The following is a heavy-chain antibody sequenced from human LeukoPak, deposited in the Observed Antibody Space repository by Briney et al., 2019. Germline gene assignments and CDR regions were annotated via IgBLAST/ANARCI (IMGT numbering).Heavy chain of an antibody. CDR3: ARASSDDTAMATPFAY. CDR1: GGTFSSYA. Sequence: ASVKVSCKASGGTFSSYAISWVRQAPGQGLEWMGGIIPIFGTANYIQKFQGRVTITADQSTSTAYMELSRLRSEDTAIYYCARASSDDTAMATPFAYWGQGTLVTVSS. V-gene: IGHV1-69*13. CDR2: IIPIFGTA. J-gene: IGHJ4*02. D-gene: IGHD5-18*01.